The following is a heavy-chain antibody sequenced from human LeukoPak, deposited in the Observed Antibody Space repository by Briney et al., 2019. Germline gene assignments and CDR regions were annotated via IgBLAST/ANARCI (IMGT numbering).Heavy chain of an antibody. Sequence: SETLSLTCTVSGGSISSYYWSWIRQPAGKGLEWIGRIYTSGSTNYNPSLKSRVTMSVDTSKNQFSLKLSSVTAADTAVYYCARGSCLNPSPFYYYYYGMDVWGQGTTVIVSS. V-gene: IGHV4-4*07. CDR2: IYTSGST. CDR1: GGSISSYY. D-gene: IGHD3-10*01. CDR3: ARGSCLNPSPFYYYYYGMDV. J-gene: IGHJ6*02.